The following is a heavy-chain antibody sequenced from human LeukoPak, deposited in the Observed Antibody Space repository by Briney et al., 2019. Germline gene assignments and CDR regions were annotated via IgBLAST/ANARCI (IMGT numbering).Heavy chain of an antibody. CDR2: IKHSGST. D-gene: IGHD3-9*01. V-gene: IGHV4-34*01. CDR1: GGSFSGYY. Sequence: SETLSLTCAVYGGSFSGYYWSWIRQPPGKGLEWIGEIKHSGSTNYNPSLKSRVTISVDTSKNQFSLKLSSVTAADTAVYYCARGRYFDWLLSDWGQGTLVTVSS. J-gene: IGHJ4*02. CDR3: ARGRYFDWLLSD.